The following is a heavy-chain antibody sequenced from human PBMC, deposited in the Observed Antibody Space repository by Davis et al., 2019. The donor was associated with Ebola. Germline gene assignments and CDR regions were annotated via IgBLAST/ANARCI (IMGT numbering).Heavy chain of an antibody. CDR3: ATIGYYYDSSGYSYYYYGMDV. Sequence: SETLSLTCTVSGGSVSNYYWSWIRQPPGKGLEWIGYIYYRGSTNYNPSLKSRVTILVDTSKNQFSLKLSSVTAADTAVYYCATIGYYYDSSGYSYYYYGMDVWGQGTTVTVSS. CDR1: GGSVSNYY. CDR2: IYYRGST. J-gene: IGHJ6*02. V-gene: IGHV4-59*08. D-gene: IGHD3-22*01.